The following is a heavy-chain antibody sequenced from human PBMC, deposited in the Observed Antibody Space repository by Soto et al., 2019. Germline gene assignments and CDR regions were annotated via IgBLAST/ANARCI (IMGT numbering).Heavy chain of an antibody. V-gene: IGHV3-74*01. CDR3: ARGQESWNYFGRVGLGRYGMDV. CDR1: GFTFSSYW. D-gene: IGHD1-7*01. CDR2: INSDGSST. J-gene: IGHJ6*02. Sequence: EVQLVESGGGLVQPGGSLRLSCAASGFTFSSYWMHWVRQAPGKGLVWVSRINSDGSSTSYADSVKGRFTISRDNAKNTLYLQMNSLRAEDTAVYYCARGQESWNYFGRVGLGRYGMDVWGQGTTVTVSS.